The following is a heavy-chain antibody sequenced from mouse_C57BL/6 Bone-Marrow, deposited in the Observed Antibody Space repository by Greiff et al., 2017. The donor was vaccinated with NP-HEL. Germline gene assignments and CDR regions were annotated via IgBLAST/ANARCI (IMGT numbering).Heavy chain of an antibody. CDR2: INPNNGGT. J-gene: IGHJ3*01. CDR1: GYTFTDYY. CDR3: GEGFAY. V-gene: IGHV1-26*01. Sequence: EVKLQQSGPELVKPGASVKISCKASGYTFTDYYMNWVKQSHGKSLEWIGDINPNNGGTSYNQKFKGKATLTVDKSSSTAYMELRSLTSEDSAVYYCGEGFAYWGQGTLVTVSA.